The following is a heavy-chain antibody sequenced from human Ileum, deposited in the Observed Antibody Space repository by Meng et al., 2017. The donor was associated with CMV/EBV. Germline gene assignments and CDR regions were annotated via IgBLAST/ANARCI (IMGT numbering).Heavy chain of an antibody. CDR3: TTDYCSGNSCYYDAFDI. CDR1: GFTFSNAF. D-gene: IGHD2-15*01. CDR2: IKSKTDGEKT. Sequence: GESLKISCAASGFTFSNAFMTWVRQAPGKGLEWVGRIKSKTDGEKTDYAAPVKGRFTISRDDSEDTLYLQMHSLKTEDTAVYYCTTDYCSGNSCYYDAFDIWGQGTMVTVSS. J-gene: IGHJ3*02. V-gene: IGHV3-15*01.